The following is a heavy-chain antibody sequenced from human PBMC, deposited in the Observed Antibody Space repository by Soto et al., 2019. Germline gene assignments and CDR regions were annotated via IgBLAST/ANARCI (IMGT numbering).Heavy chain of an antibody. Sequence: GGSLRLSCVGSGFIFEDFAMNWVRQVPGKGLEWVSGISWNSATLAYADSVKGRFIVSRDNAKNILYLQMNSLRPEDAALYYCAKDVGSYYYDTSAYLYDYWGQGTLDTVSS. CDR3: AKDVGSYYYDTSAYLYDY. D-gene: IGHD3-22*01. V-gene: IGHV3-9*01. CDR1: GFIFEDFA. J-gene: IGHJ4*02. CDR2: ISWNSATL.